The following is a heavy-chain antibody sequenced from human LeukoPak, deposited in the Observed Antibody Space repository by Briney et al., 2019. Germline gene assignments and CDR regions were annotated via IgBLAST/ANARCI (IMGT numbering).Heavy chain of an antibody. V-gene: IGHV1-46*01. CDR3: ARRELAGSTAYFDY. CDR1: GYTFTSYY. Sequence: ASVKVSCTASGYTFTSYYIHWVRQAPGQGLEWMGITNPSGGSTNYAQDFQGRVTMTRDTSTSTVYMELSSLRSEDTAVYYCARRELAGSTAYFDYWGQGTLVTVSS. D-gene: IGHD1-26*01. J-gene: IGHJ4*02. CDR2: TNPSGGST.